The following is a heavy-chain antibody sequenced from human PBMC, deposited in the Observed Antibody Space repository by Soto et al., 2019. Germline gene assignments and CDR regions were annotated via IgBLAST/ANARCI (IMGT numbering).Heavy chain of an antibody. J-gene: IGHJ4*02. Sequence: QVQLQESGPGLVKPSETLSLTCTVSGGSISSYYWSWIRQPPGKGLEWIGYIYYSGSTNYNPSLKSRVTISVDTSKTQFSLKLSSVTAAETAVYYCARRYGLGSFDYWGQGTLVTVSS. D-gene: IGHD3-10*01. CDR2: IYYSGST. CDR3: ARRYGLGSFDY. CDR1: GGSISSYY. V-gene: IGHV4-59*08.